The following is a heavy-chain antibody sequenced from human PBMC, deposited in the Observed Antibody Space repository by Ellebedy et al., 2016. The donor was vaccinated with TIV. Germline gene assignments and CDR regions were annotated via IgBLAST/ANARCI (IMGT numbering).Heavy chain of an antibody. CDR2: INTNTGNP. D-gene: IGHD3-22*01. V-gene: IGHV7-4-1*02. CDR3: ARPRTFSDSSGYWPFTFDI. Sequence: ASVKVSCKASGYTFNTYGISWVRQAPGQGLEWMGWINTNTGNPTYAQGFTGRFVFSLDISVSTAYLQISSLKAEDIAVYYCARPRTFSDSSGYWPFTFDIWGQGTMVTVSS. J-gene: IGHJ3*02. CDR1: GYTFNTYG.